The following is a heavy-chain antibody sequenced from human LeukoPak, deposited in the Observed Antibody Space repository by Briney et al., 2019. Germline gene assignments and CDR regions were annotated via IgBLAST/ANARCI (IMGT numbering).Heavy chain of an antibody. J-gene: IGHJ6*03. CDR3: ARTTEGYCRGRSCYSYYYYMDV. D-gene: IGHD2-15*01. V-gene: IGHV4-34*01. Sequence: SETLSLTCAVYGGSFSDYYWNWIRQPPGKGLEWIGEINHSGSTNYNPSLKSRVTISVDTSKNQFSLKLSSVTAADTAVYYCARTTEGYCRGRSCYSYYYYMDVWGKGTTVTVSS. CDR1: GGSFSDYY. CDR2: INHSGST.